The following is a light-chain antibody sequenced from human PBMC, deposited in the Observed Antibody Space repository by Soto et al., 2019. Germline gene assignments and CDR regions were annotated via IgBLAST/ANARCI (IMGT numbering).Light chain of an antibody. CDR1: QNINNW. J-gene: IGKJ1*01. Sequence: DIEMTQSPSTLSASMGDRVTITWRASQNINNWIAWYQKKPGKAPKFLIYDASTLESGVPSRFRGSGFGTEFSITISSMQPDDFETYYCQQYNVYSWTFGHGTKVDIK. CDR3: QQYNVYSWT. V-gene: IGKV1-5*01. CDR2: DAS.